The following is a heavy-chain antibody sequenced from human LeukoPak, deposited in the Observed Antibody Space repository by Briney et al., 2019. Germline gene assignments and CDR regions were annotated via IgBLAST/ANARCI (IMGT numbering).Heavy chain of an antibody. J-gene: IGHJ4*02. Sequence: ASVKVSCNTSGYSFTSYDINWVRQAPGQGREWMGWISAYNGNTNYAQKLQGRVTMTTDTSTSTAYMELRSLRSDDTAVYYCARDGSGEGGYRNDYWGQGTLVTVSS. V-gene: IGHV1-18*01. CDR1: GYSFTSYD. CDR3: ARDGSGEGGYRNDY. CDR2: ISAYNGNT. D-gene: IGHD5-18*01.